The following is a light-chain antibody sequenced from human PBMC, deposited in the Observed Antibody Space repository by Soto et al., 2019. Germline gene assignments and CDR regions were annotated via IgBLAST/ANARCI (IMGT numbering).Light chain of an antibody. CDR3: QQYGSSRT. CDR2: GES. J-gene: IGKJ1*01. CDR1: QSVGSRF. Sequence: EVVLTQSPGTLSLSPGERATLSCRASQSVGSRFLAWYQQKAGQAPRLLIYGESSRATGIPDRFSGSGSGTDFTLTISRLEPEDFAVYYCQQYGSSRTFGQGTKVDIK. V-gene: IGKV3-20*01.